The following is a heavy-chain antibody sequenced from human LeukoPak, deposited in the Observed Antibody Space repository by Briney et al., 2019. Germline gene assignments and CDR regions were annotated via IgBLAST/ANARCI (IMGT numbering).Heavy chain of an antibody. CDR1: GFTFSSYS. D-gene: IGHD6-13*01. V-gene: IGHV3-21*01. CDR2: ISSSSSYI. CDR3: ARDPCSSGSSSPCGMDV. Sequence: GGSLRLSCAASGFTFSSYSMNWVRQAPGKGLEWVSSISSSSSYIYYADSVKGRFTISRDNAKNSLYLQMNSLRAEDTAVYYCARDPCSSGSSSPCGMDVWGQGTTVTVSS. J-gene: IGHJ6*02.